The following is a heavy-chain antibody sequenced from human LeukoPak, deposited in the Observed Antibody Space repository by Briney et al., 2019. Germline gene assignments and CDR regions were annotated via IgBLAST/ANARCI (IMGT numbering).Heavy chain of an antibody. CDR2: ISGSGGTT. J-gene: IGHJ6*04. CDR1: GFTFSSYA. CDR3: AELGITMIGGV. V-gene: IGHV3-23*01. Sequence: GGSLRLSCAASGFTFSSYAMSWVRQAPGKGLEWVSVISGSGGTTYYADSVKGRFTISRDNSKNTLYLQMNSLRAEDTAVYYCAELGITMIGGVWGKGTTVTISS. D-gene: IGHD3-10*02.